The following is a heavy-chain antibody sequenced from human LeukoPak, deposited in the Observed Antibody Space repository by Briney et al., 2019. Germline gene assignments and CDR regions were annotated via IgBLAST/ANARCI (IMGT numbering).Heavy chain of an antibody. J-gene: IGHJ2*01. Sequence: SETLSLTCTVSGGSISSYYWSWIRQPPGKGLEWIGYIYYSGSTNYNPSLKSRVTISVDTSKNQFSLKLSSVTAADTAVYYCTSGGYYDSSGYGSYWYFDLWGRGTLVTVSS. CDR1: GGSISSYY. CDR3: TSGGYYDSSGYGSYWYFDL. D-gene: IGHD3-22*01. V-gene: IGHV4-59*01. CDR2: IYYSGST.